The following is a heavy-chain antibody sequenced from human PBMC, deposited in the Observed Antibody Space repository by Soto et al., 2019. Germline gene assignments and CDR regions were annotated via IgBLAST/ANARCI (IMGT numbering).Heavy chain of an antibody. V-gene: IGHV4-30-4*01. CDR1: GGSFSGYY. CDR2: IYYSGST. Sequence: SEPRSLTCAVYGGSFSGYYWSWIRQPPGKGLEWIGHIYYSGSTYYNPSLKSRAGISVDSSKSQVSLKLTSVTAADTAVYFCARILMNYYRLDYWGQGALVTVSS. D-gene: IGHD3-10*01. J-gene: IGHJ4*02. CDR3: ARILMNYYRLDY.